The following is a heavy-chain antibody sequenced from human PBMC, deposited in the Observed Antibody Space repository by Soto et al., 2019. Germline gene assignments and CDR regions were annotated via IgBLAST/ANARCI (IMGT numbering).Heavy chain of an antibody. D-gene: IGHD3-22*01. CDR3: ARQPTIDDTDLWFDP. CDR2: IFYSGST. CDR1: GGSISTSRSY. V-gene: IGHV4-39*01. J-gene: IGHJ5*02. Sequence: QLQLLESGPGLVKASETLSLTCNVSGGSISTSRSYWAWIRQPPGKGLEWLANIFYSGSTYYNPSLASRVTVSVDTSKNEFSLKLRSVTAADTAVYYCARQPTIDDTDLWFDPWGQGTLVTVSS.